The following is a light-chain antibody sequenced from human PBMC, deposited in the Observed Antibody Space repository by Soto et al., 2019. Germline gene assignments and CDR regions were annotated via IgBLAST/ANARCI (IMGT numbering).Light chain of an antibody. CDR1: QNVSSSY. CDR2: GAS. CDR3: QQYGSSPLT. J-gene: IGKJ4*01. Sequence: EIVLTQSPGTVSLSPGKRATLSCRASQNVSSSYLAWYQQKPGQAPRLLIYGASSRATDIPDRFSGSGSGTDFALTITRLEPEDFAVYYCQQYGSSPLTFGGGTKVDIK. V-gene: IGKV3-20*01.